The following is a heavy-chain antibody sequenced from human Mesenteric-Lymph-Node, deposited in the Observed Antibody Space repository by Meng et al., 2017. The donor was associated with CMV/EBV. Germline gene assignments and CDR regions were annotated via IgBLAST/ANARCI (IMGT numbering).Heavy chain of an antibody. D-gene: IGHD4-11*01. V-gene: IGHV4-59*01. CDR1: GGSISSYY. Sequence: SETLSLTCTVSGGSISSYYWSWIRQPPGKGLEWIGYIYYSGSTNYNDSLKSRVTISVDTSKNQFSLKVSSVTAADTAVYYCARVFGRTVTTVDYYYYGMDVWGQGTTVTVSS. CDR3: ARVFGRTVTTVDYYYYGMDV. J-gene: IGHJ6*02. CDR2: IYYSGST.